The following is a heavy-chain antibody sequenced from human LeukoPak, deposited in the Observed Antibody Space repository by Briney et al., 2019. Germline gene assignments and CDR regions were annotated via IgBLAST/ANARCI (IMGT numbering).Heavy chain of an antibody. V-gene: IGHV4-4*07. CDR1: GNSFGDYY. CDR3: TRDTGTTGEVKFDP. Sequence: PSETLSLTCTVSGNSFGDYYWSWIRQPAGKGLEWIGRIYTSGSTTYNHSLKSRVTMSVDTSKNQFSLHLMIVTAADTAVYYCTRDTGTTGEVKFDPWGQGTLVTVSS. CDR2: IYTSGST. D-gene: IGHD4-17*01. J-gene: IGHJ5*02.